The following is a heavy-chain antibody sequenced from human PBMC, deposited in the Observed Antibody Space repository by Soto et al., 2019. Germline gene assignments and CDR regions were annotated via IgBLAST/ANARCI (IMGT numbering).Heavy chain of an antibody. CDR2: IIPILGIA. Sequence: ASVKVSCKASGGTFSSYTISWVRQAPGQGLEWMGRIIPILGIANYAQKFQGRVTITADKSTSTAYMELSSLRSEDTAVYYCATGPYYDSSGYYYVLGFVYWGQGTLVTVSS. CDR1: GGTFSSYT. J-gene: IGHJ4*02. V-gene: IGHV1-69*02. CDR3: ATGPYYDSSGYYYVLGFVY. D-gene: IGHD3-22*01.